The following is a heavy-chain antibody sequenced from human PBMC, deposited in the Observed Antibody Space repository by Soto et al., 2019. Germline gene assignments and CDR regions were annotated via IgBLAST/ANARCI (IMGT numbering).Heavy chain of an antibody. J-gene: IGHJ4*02. V-gene: IGHV4-34*01. CDR2: INHSGST. CDR3: AREGYCSSTSCRRSQSFDY. CDR1: GGSISSYY. Sequence: PSETLSLTCTVSGGSISSYYWSWIRQPPGKGLEWIGEINHSGSTNYNPSLKSRVTISVDTSKNQFSLKLSSVTAADTAVYYCAREGYCSSTSCRRSQSFDYWGQGTLVTVSS. D-gene: IGHD2-2*01.